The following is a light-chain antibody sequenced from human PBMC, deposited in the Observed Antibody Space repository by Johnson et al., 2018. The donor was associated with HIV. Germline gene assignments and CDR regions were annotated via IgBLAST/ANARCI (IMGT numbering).Light chain of an antibody. CDR1: TSNIGNNY. Sequence: QSVLTQPPSVSAAPGQDVIISCSGSTSNIGNNYVSWYQQLPGTAPKLLIYDNNKRPSGIPDRFSGSKSGTSATLGITGLQTGDEADYYCGTWDSSLSAGGVFGPGTKVTVL. J-gene: IGLJ1*01. CDR3: GTWDSSLSAGGV. V-gene: IGLV1-51*01. CDR2: DNN.